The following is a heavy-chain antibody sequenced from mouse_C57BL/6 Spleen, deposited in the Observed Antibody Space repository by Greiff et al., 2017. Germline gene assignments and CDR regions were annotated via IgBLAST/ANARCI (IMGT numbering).Heavy chain of an antibody. CDR1: GYTFTSYW. Sequence: QVQLKQPGAELVKPGASVKLSCKASGYTFTSYWKHWVKQRPGRGLEWIGRIDPNSGGTKYNEKFKSKATLTVDKPSSTAYMQLSSLTSEDSAVYYCARSNYGSSNWYFDVWGTGTTVTVSS. V-gene: IGHV1-72*01. J-gene: IGHJ1*03. D-gene: IGHD1-1*01. CDR3: ARSNYGSSNWYFDV. CDR2: IDPNSGGT.